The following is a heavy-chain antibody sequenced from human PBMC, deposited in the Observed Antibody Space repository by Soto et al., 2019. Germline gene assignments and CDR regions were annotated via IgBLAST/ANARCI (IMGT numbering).Heavy chain of an antibody. CDR1: GFTFSSYW. CDR3: AIDQLEFEWRYCSGGSCYASGGSFDY. V-gene: IGHV3-74*01. Sequence: GGSLRLSCAASGFTFSSYWMHWVRQAPGKGLVWVSRINSDGSSTSYADSVKGRFTISRDNAKNTLYLQMNSLRAEDTSVYFCAIDQLEFEWRYCSGGSCYASGGSFDYWGQGTLVTVSS. D-gene: IGHD2-15*01. J-gene: IGHJ4*02. CDR2: INSDGSST.